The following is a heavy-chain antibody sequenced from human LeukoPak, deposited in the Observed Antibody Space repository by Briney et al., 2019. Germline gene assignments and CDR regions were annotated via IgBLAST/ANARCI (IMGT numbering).Heavy chain of an antibody. D-gene: IGHD3-16*01. Sequence: GRSLRLSCAVSVFSVSDYSISWIRLSPGKGPEWISYVMSGRGSTNYADSVKGRFTISRDNAKNSVASQLDGLRADDTAVYFCARERRGSYYAFESWGQGTLVTVSS. CDR2: VMSGRGST. V-gene: IGHV3-11*05. J-gene: IGHJ4*02. CDR1: VFSVSDYS. CDR3: ARERRGSYYAFES.